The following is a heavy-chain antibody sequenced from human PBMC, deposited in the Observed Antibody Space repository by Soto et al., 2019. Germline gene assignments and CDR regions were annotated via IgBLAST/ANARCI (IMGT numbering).Heavy chain of an antibody. CDR1: GFTFSDSA. D-gene: IGHD5-18*01. CDR2: IRSKVNTYAT. CDR3: TRRRGWTGMDPLDC. Sequence: EVQLVESGGGLVQPGGSLKLSCAASGFTFSDSAMHWVRQASGKGLEWVGRIRSKVNTYATAYAALVKGRFTISRDDSMNTADLQVNSWKPEDTAVYYCTRRRGWTGMDPLDCWGQGTLVTVSS. J-gene: IGHJ4*02. V-gene: IGHV3-73*02.